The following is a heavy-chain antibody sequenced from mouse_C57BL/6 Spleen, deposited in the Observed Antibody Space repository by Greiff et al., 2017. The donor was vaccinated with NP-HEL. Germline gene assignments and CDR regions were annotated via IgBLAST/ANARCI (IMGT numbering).Heavy chain of an antibody. CDR2: ISSGSSTI. CDR3: AKKYDGYSGCFDY. CDR1: GFTFSDYG. D-gene: IGHD2-3*01. Sequence: EVKVVESGGGLVKPGGSLKLSCAASGFTFSDYGMHWVRQAPEKGLEWVAYISSGSSTIYYADTVKGRFTISRDNAKNTLFLQMTRLRSEDTAMYYCAKKYDGYSGCFDYWGQGTTLTVSS. V-gene: IGHV5-17*01. J-gene: IGHJ2*01.